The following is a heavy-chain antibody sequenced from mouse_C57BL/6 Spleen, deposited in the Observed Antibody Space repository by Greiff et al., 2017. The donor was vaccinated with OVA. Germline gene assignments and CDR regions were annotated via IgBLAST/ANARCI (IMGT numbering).Heavy chain of an antibody. J-gene: IGHJ2*01. Sequence: EVKLVESGGGLVKPGGSLKLSCAASGFTFSSYAMSWVRQTPEKRLEWVATISDGGSYIYYPDNVKGRFTISRDNAKNNLYLQMSHLKSEDTAMYYCARDPDTTVFDYWGQGTTLTVSS. CDR1: GFTFSSYA. V-gene: IGHV5-4*01. CDR3: ARDPDTTVFDY. CDR2: ISDGGSYI. D-gene: IGHD1-1*01.